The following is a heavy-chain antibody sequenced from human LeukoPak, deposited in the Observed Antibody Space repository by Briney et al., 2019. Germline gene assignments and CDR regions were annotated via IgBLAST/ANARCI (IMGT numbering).Heavy chain of an antibody. D-gene: IGHD1-14*01. CDR2: ISGSGGST. CDR3: AKTPAEYVHFDY. V-gene: IGHV3-23*01. J-gene: IGHJ4*02. CDR1: GFTFSSYA. Sequence: PGGSLRLSCAASGFTFSSYAMSWVRQAPGKGLEWVSAISGSGGSTYYADSVKGRFTFSRDNSKNTLYLQMNSLRAEDTAVYYCAKTPAEYVHFDYWGQGTLVTVSS.